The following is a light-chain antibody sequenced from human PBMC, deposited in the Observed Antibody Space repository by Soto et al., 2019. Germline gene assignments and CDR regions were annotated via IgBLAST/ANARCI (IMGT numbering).Light chain of an antibody. CDR2: GAS. CDR3: QQRSNWPPIT. Sequence: ETVLTQSPGTLSLSPGERATLSCRASQSVSSNYLAWYQQKPGQAPRLLIYGASNRATGIPDRFSGSGSGTDFTLTISSLEPEDAAVYYCQQRSNWPPITFGQGTRLEIK. J-gene: IGKJ5*01. CDR1: QSVSSNY. V-gene: IGKV3D-20*02.